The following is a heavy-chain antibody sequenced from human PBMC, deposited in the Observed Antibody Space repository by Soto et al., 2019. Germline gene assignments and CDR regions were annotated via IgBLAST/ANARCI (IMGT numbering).Heavy chain of an antibody. CDR2: IWYDGSNK. CDR1: GFTFSSYG. Sequence: QVQLVESGGGVVQPGRSLRLSCAASGFTFSSYGMHWVRQAPGKGLEWVAVIWYDGSNKYYADSVKGRFTISRDNSKNPLYRQMNSLRAEDTAVYYCARGYYESSPRVWYFDLWGRGTLVTVSS. J-gene: IGHJ2*01. V-gene: IGHV3-33*01. CDR3: ARGYYESSPRVWYFDL. D-gene: IGHD3-22*01.